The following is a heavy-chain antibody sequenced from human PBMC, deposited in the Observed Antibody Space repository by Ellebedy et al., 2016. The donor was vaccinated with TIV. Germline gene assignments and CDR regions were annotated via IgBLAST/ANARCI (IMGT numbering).Heavy chain of an antibody. J-gene: IGHJ4*02. Sequence: ASVKVSCKAPDNTFNNYFIHWVRQAPGQGLEWMGVINPIGGSTTYAQKFQGRVTMTRDTSTSTVYMELSSLRSEDTALYYCVRDLSTADYRDYWGQGTLVTVSS. CDR3: VRDLSTADYRDY. CDR2: INPIGGST. D-gene: IGHD4-11*01. V-gene: IGHV1-46*02. CDR1: DNTFNNYF.